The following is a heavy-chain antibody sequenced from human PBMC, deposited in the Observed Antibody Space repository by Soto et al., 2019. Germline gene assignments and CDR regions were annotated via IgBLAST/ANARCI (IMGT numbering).Heavy chain of an antibody. J-gene: IGHJ6*02. CDR3: AREKVATADYYYYYGMDV. D-gene: IGHD5-12*01. CDR2: IIPIFGTA. CDR1: GGTFSSYA. V-gene: IGHV1-69*13. Sequence: SVKVSCKASGGTFSSYAISWVRQAPGQGLEWMGGIIPIFGTANYAQKFQGRVTITADESTSTAYMELSSLGSEDTAVYYCAREKVATADYYYYYGMDVWGQGTTVTVSS.